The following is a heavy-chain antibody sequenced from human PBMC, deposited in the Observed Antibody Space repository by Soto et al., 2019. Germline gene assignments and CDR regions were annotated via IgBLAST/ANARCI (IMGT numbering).Heavy chain of an antibody. CDR1: GFTFSSYA. J-gene: IGHJ6*02. CDR2: ISGSGGST. D-gene: IGHD6-13*01. CDR3: AKYSSSCLDV. V-gene: IGHV3-23*01. Sequence: GGSLRLSCEASGFTFSSYAMSWFRQAPGKGLEWVSAISGSGGSTYYADSVKGRFTISRDNSKNTLYLQMNSLRAEDTAVYYCAKYSSSCLDVWGQGTTVTVSS.